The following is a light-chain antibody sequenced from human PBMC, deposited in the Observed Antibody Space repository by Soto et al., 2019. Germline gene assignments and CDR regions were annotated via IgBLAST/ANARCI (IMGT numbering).Light chain of an antibody. Sequence: QSVLTQPPSVSGAPGQRITISCTGSSSNIGAGYAVHWYQHLPGTAPKLLIFDNNNRPSGVPDRCSGSKSGTSASLAITGRQAEDEADYYCQSFDSGLSVGVFGGGTKLTVL. CDR2: DNN. V-gene: IGLV1-40*01. CDR1: SSNIGAGYA. CDR3: QSFDSGLSVGV. J-gene: IGLJ2*01.